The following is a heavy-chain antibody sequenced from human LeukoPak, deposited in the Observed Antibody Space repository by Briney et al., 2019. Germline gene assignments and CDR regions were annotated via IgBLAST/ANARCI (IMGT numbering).Heavy chain of an antibody. CDR1: GFSFSSYA. CDR2: MSYDGSNE. J-gene: IGHJ4*02. V-gene: IGHV3-30*04. Sequence: GGSLRLSCAASGFSFSSYAMHWVRQAPGKGLEWVAIMSYDGSNEFYADSVKGRFTISRDNSKDTLYLQMNSLRVEDTAVYYCARVETYYGSGSYSGPDYWGQGTLVTVSS. D-gene: IGHD3-10*01. CDR3: ARVETYYGSGSYSGPDY.